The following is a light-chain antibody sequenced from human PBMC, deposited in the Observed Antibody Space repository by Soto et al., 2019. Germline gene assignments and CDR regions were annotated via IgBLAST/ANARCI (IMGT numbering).Light chain of an antibody. Sequence: SYELTQPPSVSVSPGQTARIICSGDALAKQYAYWYQQKAGQAPVLLIYKDSERPSGIPDRFSGSSSGTTVTLTISGVQAEDEADYHCQSSGSSGIVVFGGGTKLTVL. CDR2: KDS. CDR1: ALAKQY. J-gene: IGLJ2*01. V-gene: IGLV3-25*02. CDR3: QSSGSSGIVV.